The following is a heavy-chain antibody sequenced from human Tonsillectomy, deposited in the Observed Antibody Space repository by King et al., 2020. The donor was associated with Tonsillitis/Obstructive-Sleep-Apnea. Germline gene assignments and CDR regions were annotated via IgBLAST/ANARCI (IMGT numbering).Heavy chain of an antibody. CDR1: GFTFSNAW. V-gene: IGHV3-15*01. D-gene: IGHD3-3*01. CDR3: TTDELRRFCSGYYTSFIC. J-gene: IGHJ4*01. Sequence: VQLVESGGGLVKPGGSLRLSCAASGFTFSNAWMTWVRQAPGKGLEWVGRIKSNIDGGTTEYAAPMKGRFSISRDDSKTTLYLQMNSLKTEDTAIYYCTTDELRRFCSGYYTSFICGGQGTLVTVSS. CDR2: IKSNIDGGTT.